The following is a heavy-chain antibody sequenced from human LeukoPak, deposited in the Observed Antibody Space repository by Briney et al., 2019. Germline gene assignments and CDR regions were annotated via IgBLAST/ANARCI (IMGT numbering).Heavy chain of an antibody. CDR1: GFTFSPYA. CDR2: ISGNGGST. D-gene: IGHD2-2*01. Sequence: GSLRLSCGASGFTFSPYAINWVRQAPGKGLEWVAVISGNGGSTHYADSVKGRFTISRDNSKNTVYVQMNSLRDEDTAVYFCARAKKGTPVPISYYYYAMDVWGQGTTVTVSS. J-gene: IGHJ6*02. V-gene: IGHV3-23*01. CDR3: ARAKKGTPVPISYYYYAMDV.